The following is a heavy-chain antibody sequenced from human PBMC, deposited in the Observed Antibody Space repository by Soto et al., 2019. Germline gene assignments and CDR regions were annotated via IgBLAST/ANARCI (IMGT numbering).Heavy chain of an antibody. CDR3: ARPHYSDS. D-gene: IGHD3-22*01. V-gene: IGHV4-4*02. CDR2: IYHSGST. J-gene: IGHJ6*02. Sequence: SETLSLTCAVSGGSISSSNWWSWVRQPPGKGLEWIGEIYHSGSTNHNPSLKSRVTISVDTSKNQFSLRLSSVTAADTAVYYCARPHYSDSWGQGTTVTVSS. CDR1: GGSISSSNW.